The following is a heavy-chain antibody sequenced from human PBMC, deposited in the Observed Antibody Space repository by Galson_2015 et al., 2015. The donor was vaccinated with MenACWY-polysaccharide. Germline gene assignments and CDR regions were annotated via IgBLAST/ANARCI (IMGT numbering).Heavy chain of an antibody. D-gene: IGHD2-2*01. Sequence: SAKAPCKAAGDTFTGNFSRWGRQAPGEGGEGRGGFIPYSGATSYTQKFQGRVTMTMDTSMKTDYMRLNRMRSDDTAMYYCARVPTYQQAEGNWFVSWGQGTPVTVSS. CDR3: ARVPTYQQAEGNWFVS. CDR1: GDTFTGNF. J-gene: IGHJ5*01. V-gene: IGHV1-2*02. CDR2: FIPYSGAT.